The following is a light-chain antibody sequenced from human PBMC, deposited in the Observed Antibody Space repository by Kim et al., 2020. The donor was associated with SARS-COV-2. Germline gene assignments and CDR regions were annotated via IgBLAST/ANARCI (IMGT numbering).Light chain of an antibody. J-gene: IGLJ1*01. CDR2: DVS. Sequence: GQSVTISCTGTSCNFGGYYYVSWYQQLPGTAPKLIIYDVSNRPSGVSNRFSGSKSGNSASLSISGLQAEDEAHYYCHSYTRSITYVFGGGTQLTVL. CDR1: SCNFGGYYY. CDR3: HSYTRSITYV. V-gene: IGLV2-14*03.